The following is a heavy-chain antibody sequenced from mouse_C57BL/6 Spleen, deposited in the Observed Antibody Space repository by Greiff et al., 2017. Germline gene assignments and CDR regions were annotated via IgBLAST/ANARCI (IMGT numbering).Heavy chain of an antibody. V-gene: IGHV5-17*01. CDR2: ISSGSSTI. Sequence: EVKVVESGGGLVKPGGSLKLSCAASGFTFSDYGMHWVRQAPEKGLEWVAYISSGSSTIYYADTVKGRFTISRDNAKNTRFLQMTSLRSEDTAMYYCASRLYYFDYWGQGTTLTVSS. J-gene: IGHJ2*01. CDR3: ASRLYYFDY. CDR1: GFTFSDYG.